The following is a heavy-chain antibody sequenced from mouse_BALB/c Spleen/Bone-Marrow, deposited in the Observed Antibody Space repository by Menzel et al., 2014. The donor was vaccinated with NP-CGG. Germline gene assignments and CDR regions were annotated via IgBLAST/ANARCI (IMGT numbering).Heavy chain of an antibody. V-gene: IGHV1S126*01. J-gene: IGHJ4*01. D-gene: IGHD2-10*02. Sequence: QVQLKESGAELVRPGASVKVSCKASGYTFTSYWINWVKQRPGQGLERIGDIYPSDSYTNYNQNFKDKATLTVDKSSSTAYMKLSSPTSEDSAVYYCTRQYGNYYAMDYWGQGTSVTVSS. CDR2: IYPSDSYT. CDR3: TRQYGNYYAMDY. CDR1: GYTFTSYW.